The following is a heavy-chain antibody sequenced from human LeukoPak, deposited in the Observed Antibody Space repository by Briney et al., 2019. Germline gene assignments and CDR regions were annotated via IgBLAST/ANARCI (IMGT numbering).Heavy chain of an antibody. CDR1: GFTFSSYA. V-gene: IGHV3-23*01. D-gene: IGHD3-22*01. Sequence: GGSLRLSCAASGFTFSSYAMSWVRQAPGKGLEWVSAISGSGGRTYYADSVKGRFTISRDNSKNTLYLQMNSLRAEDTAVYYCARDSWDYDSSGYYNAFDIWGQGTMVTVSS. J-gene: IGHJ3*02. CDR2: ISGSGGRT. CDR3: ARDSWDYDSSGYYNAFDI.